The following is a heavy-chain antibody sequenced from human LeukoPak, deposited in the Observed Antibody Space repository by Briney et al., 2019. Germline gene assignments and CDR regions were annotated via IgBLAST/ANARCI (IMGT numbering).Heavy chain of an antibody. CDR3: ARPTPDCSSTSCSRLGYYYYYMDV. D-gene: IGHD2-2*01. CDR1: GYSISSGYY. J-gene: IGHJ6*03. CDR2: IYHSGST. V-gene: IGHV4-38-2*01. Sequence: SETLSLTCAVSGYSISSGYYWGWIRQPPGKGLEWIGSIYHSGSTYYNPSLKSRVTISVDTSKNQFPLKLSSVTAADTAVYYCARPTPDCSSTSCSRLGYYYYYMDVWGKGTTVTVSS.